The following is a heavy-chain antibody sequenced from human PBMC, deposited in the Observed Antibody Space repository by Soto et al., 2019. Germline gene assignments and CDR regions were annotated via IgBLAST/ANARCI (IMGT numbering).Heavy chain of an antibody. CDR2: ISSSGSNM. V-gene: IGHV3-48*03. Sequence: GSLRLSCAASGFTFSSYEMNWVRQAPGKGLEWVSYISSSGSNMYYADSVKGRFTISRDNAKKSLYLQMNSLRAEDTAVYYCARVHYYDSSGYSVDHYGMDVWGQGTTVTVSS. CDR1: GFTFSSYE. J-gene: IGHJ6*02. CDR3: ARVHYYDSSGYSVDHYGMDV. D-gene: IGHD3-22*01.